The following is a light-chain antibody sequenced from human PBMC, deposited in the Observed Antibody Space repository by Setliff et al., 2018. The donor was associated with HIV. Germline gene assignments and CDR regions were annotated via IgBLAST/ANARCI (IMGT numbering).Light chain of an antibody. J-gene: IGLJ1*01. CDR3: AAWDDSLNGLYV. V-gene: IGLV1-44*01. CDR2: RNN. CDR1: SSNIGSNT. Sequence: QSVLTQPPSASGTPGQRVTISCSGSSSNIGSNTVNWYQQLPGTAPKLLIYRNNQRPSGVPDRFSGSKSGTSASLAISGLQSEDEADYYCAAWDDSLNGLYVFGTGTKAPS.